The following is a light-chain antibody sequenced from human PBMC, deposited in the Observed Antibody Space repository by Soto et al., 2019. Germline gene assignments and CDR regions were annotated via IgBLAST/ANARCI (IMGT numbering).Light chain of an antibody. J-gene: IGKJ1*01. V-gene: IGKV3-15*01. CDR2: GAS. Sequence: EIVMRQSPATLSVSPGQRATLSCRASQSVRTTVAWYHQRPGQAPRLLIYGASTRATGVPDGFSGGGSGTDFTLTVTSLQSEDFGIYYCQQYTDWPTTFGRGTKVDIK. CDR3: QQYTDWPTT. CDR1: QSVRTT.